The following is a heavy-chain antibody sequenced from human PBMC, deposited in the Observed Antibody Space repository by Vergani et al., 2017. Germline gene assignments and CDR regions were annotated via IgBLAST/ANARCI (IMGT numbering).Heavy chain of an antibody. CDR1: GGSISSSSYY. D-gene: IGHD3-3*01. V-gene: IGHV4-39*01. Sequence: QLQLQESGPGLVKPSETLSLTCTVSGGSISSSSYYWGWIRQPPGKGLEWIGSIYYSGSTYYNPSLKSRVTISVDTSKNQFSLKLSSVTAADTAVYYCASFTIFGVVYPDKYACDIWGQGTMVTVSS. J-gene: IGHJ3*02. CDR2: IYYSGST. CDR3: ASFTIFGVVYPDKYACDI.